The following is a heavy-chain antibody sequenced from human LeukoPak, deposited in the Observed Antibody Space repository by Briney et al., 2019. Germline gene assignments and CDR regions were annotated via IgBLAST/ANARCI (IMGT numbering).Heavy chain of an antibody. CDR2: ISWDGGST. D-gene: IGHD7-27*01. V-gene: IGHV3-43*01. CDR3: ARDAGDLAGFDY. J-gene: IGHJ4*02. CDR1: GFTFDDYT. Sequence: GGSLRLSCAASGFTFDDYTMHWVRQAPGKGLEWVSLISWDGGSTYYADSVKGRFTISRDNSKNSLYLQMNSLRTEDTALYYCARDAGDLAGFDYWGQGTLVTVSS.